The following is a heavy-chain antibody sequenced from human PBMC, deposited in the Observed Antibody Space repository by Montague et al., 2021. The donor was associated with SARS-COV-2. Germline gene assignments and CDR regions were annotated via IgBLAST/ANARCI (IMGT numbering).Heavy chain of an antibody. Sequence: SETLSLTCSVSGYCISSGYYWGWIRQPPGKGLEWIGNIYHSGGTYYSPSLKSRVTVSVDTSKNQFSLRLSSVTAADTAVYYCARWYYGSGSYPHWGQGTLVTVSS. D-gene: IGHD3-10*01. V-gene: IGHV4-38-2*01. J-gene: IGHJ4*02. CDR1: GYCISSGYY. CDR2: IYHSGGT. CDR3: ARWYYGSGSYPH.